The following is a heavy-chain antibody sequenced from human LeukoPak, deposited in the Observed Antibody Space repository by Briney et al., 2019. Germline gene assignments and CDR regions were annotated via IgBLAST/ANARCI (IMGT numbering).Heavy chain of an antibody. CDR1: GGTFSSYA. CDR3: ASNPRTTLLLDY. J-gene: IGHJ4*02. Sequence: ASVKVSCKASGGTFSSYAISWVRQAPGQGLEWMGRIIPIFGTANYAQKFQGRVTITTDESTSTAYMELSSLRSEDTAVYYCASNPRTTLLLDYWRQGTLVTVSS. D-gene: IGHD1-14*01. V-gene: IGHV1-69*05. CDR2: IIPIFGTA.